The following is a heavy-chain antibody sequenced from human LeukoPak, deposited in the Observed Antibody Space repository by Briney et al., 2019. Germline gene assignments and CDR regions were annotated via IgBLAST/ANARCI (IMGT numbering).Heavy chain of an antibody. D-gene: IGHD4-17*01. CDR2: ISGGAGTP. CDR3: AKRRTTVTTMDYFDY. V-gene: IGHV3-23*01. J-gene: IGHJ4*02. CDR1: GFIFSNYA. Sequence: PGGSLRLSCAASGFIFSNYAMSWVRQAPGKGLEWVSGISGGAGTPYYADSVKGRFTISRDNSKNTLYLQMSSLRAEDTAVYYCAKRRTTVTTMDYFDYWGQGTLVTVSS.